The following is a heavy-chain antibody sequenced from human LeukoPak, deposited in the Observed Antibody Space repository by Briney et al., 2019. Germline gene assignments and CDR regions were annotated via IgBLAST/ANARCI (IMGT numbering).Heavy chain of an antibody. CDR2: IYYSGST. J-gene: IGHJ2*01. Sequence: SETLSLTCTVSGGSISSYYWSWIRQPPGKGLEWIGYIYYSGSTNYNPSLKSRVTISVDTSKNPFSLKLSSVTAADTAVYYCARGPYWYFDLWGRGTLVTVSS. CDR3: ARGPYWYFDL. CDR1: GGSISSYY. V-gene: IGHV4-59*01.